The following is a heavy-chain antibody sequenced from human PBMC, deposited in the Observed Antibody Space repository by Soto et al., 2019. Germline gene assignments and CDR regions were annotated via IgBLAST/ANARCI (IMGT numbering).Heavy chain of an antibody. CDR2: ISGGGDPT. CDR1: GFTFNNYA. D-gene: IGHD3-10*01. V-gene: IGHV3-23*01. Sequence: EVQLLESGGGLVQPGGSLRLSCAASGFTFNNYAMTWVRQAPGKGLEWVSAISGGGDPTSYADSVKGRFTVSRDGSKNTLYLQMSSLRAEDTALYYCAKGQGGSGSLTPRVDFWGQGTLVTVSS. CDR3: AKGQGGSGSLTPRVDF. J-gene: IGHJ4*02.